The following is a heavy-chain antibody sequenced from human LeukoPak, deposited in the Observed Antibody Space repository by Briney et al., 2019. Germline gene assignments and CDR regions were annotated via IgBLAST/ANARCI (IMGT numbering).Heavy chain of an antibody. D-gene: IGHD3-22*01. V-gene: IGHV3-48*01. CDR1: GFTFSSYS. Sequence: GGSLRLSCAASGFTFSSYSMNWVRQAPGKGLEWVSYISSSSSTIYYADSVKGRFTISRDNAKNSLYLQMNSLRAEDTAVYYCARQYYYDSSGYLDNWGQGTLVTVSS. J-gene: IGHJ4*02. CDR3: ARQYYYDSSGYLDN. CDR2: ISSSSSTI.